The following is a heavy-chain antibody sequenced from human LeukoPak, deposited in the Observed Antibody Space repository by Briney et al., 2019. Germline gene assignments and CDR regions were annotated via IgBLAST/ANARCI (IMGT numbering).Heavy chain of an antibody. D-gene: IGHD3-10*01. CDR1: IFTFSIYW. Sequence: QPGGFLRLSCAASIFTFSIYWMHCARHAPGKALVCVSRINRDGRSTRYADSVRGRYTISRDNAKHTLYLQMNSLRAEDTAVYYCARWYYYYGSGSYYYYYYMDVWGKGTTVTISS. J-gene: IGHJ6*03. CDR3: ARWYYYYGSGSYYYYYYMDV. V-gene: IGHV3-74*01. CDR2: INRDGRST.